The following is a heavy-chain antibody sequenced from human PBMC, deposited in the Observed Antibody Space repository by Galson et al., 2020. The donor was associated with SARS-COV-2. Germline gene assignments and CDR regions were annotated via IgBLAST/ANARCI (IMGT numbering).Heavy chain of an antibody. D-gene: IGHD3-3*01. CDR2: ISAYNGNT. V-gene: IGHV1-18*04. CDR3: ARDLYGAYDPGY. CDR1: GYTFTSYG. J-gene: IGHJ4*02. Sequence: ASVKVSCKASGYTFTSYGISWVRQAPGQGLEWMGWISAYNGNTNHAQKLQGRVTMTTDTSTSTAYMELRSLRSDDTAVYYCARDLYGAYDPGYWGQGTLVTVSS.